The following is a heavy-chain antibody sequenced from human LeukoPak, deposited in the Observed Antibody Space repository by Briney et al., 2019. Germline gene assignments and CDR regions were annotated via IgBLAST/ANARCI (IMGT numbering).Heavy chain of an antibody. D-gene: IGHD5-24*01. CDR2: IIPIFGTA. CDR3: ASLEMATISYFDY. J-gene: IGHJ4*02. V-gene: IGHV1-69*05. Sequence: SVKVSCKASGGTFSSYAISWVRQAPGQGLEWMGGIIPIFGTANYAQKFQGRVTITTDESTSTAYMELSSLRSEDTDVYYCASLEMATISYFDYWGQGTLVTVSS. CDR1: GGTFSSYA.